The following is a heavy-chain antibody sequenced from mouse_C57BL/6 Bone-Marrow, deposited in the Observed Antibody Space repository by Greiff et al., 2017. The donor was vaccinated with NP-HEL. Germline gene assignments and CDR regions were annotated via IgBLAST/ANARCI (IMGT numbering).Heavy chain of an antibody. J-gene: IGHJ3*01. CDR2: IDPSDSYT. CDR1: GYTFTSYW. CDR3: ARCGDYPWCAY. D-gene: IGHD2-13*01. V-gene: IGHV1-69*01. Sequence: VQLQQPGAELVMPGASVKLSCKASGYTFTSYWMHWVKQRPGQGLEWIGEIDPSDSYTNYNQKLKGKSTLTVDKSSSTAYMQLRSLTSEDSAVYYCARCGDYPWCAYWGQGTLVTVSA.